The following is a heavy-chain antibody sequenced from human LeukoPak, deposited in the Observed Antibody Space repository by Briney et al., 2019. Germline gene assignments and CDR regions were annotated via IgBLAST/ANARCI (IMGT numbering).Heavy chain of an antibody. CDR1: NXY. CDR2: INPSAGST. CDR3: ARAYGSGNSYHFDY. J-gene: IGHJ4*02. V-gene: IGHV1-46*01. D-gene: IGHD3-10*01. Sequence: NXYVXXVRXAPGQGLEWMGIINPSAGSTSYAQKFQGRVTMTRDTSTSTVYMELSSLRSEDTAVYYCARAYGSGNSYHFDYWGQGTLVTVSS.